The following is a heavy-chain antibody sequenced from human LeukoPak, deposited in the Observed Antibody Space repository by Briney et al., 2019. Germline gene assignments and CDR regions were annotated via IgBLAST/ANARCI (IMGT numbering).Heavy chain of an antibody. Sequence: SGTLSLTCAVSGASITNDNWWSWVRQTPGKGLEWIGEIYHSGSTSYNPSLKNRVTISADKSNNRFSLRLTSVIAADTAMYYCAANGWYCLDHWGQGALVTV. CDR2: IYHSGST. V-gene: IGHV4-4*02. CDR3: AANGWYCLDH. J-gene: IGHJ1*01. CDR1: GASITNDNW. D-gene: IGHD6-19*01.